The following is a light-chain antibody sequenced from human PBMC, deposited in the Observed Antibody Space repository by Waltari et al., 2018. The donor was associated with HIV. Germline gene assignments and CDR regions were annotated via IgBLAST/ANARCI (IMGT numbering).Light chain of an antibody. Sequence: DIQMTQSPSSLSASVGDRVIITCRASQSIGGSLNWYQQKPGKAPKVLIHAATTLQSGVPSRFRGSGSGTDFSLTISSLQPEDFATYVCQQTFTSPRTFGRGTKVEIK. V-gene: IGKV1-39*01. CDR1: QSIGGS. CDR2: AAT. J-gene: IGKJ1*01. CDR3: QQTFTSPRT.